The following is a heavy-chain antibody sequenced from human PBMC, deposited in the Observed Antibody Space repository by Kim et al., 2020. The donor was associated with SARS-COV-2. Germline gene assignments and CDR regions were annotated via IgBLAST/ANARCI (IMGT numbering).Heavy chain of an antibody. Sequence: TNYNPSLKSRVTISVDTSKNQFSLKLSSVTAADTAVYYCARVYDMSGFDYWGQGTLVTVSS. J-gene: IGHJ4*02. D-gene: IGHD3-16*01. V-gene: IGHV4-59*01. CDR3: ARVYDMSGFDY. CDR2: T.